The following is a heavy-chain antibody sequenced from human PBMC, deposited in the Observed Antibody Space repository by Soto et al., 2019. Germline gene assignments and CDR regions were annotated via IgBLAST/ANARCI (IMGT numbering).Heavy chain of an antibody. J-gene: IGHJ4*02. CDR1: GGTFSSYA. V-gene: IGHV1-69*04. D-gene: IGHD5-12*01. CDR2: TIPLLNVA. Sequence: SVKVSCKASGGTFSSYAISWVRQAPGQGLEWMGRTIPLLNVADYAQDFQGRLTITADKSTSTTYMELTSLTSKDTAVYYCARDSPIGSTFSGYDAIDSWGQGTLVTVS. CDR3: ARDSPIGSTFSGYDAIDS.